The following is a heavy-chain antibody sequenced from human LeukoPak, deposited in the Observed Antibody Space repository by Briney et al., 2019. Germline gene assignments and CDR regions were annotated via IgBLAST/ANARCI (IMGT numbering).Heavy chain of an antibody. V-gene: IGHV4-34*01. CDR3: ARSPTAAGTPYFDY. D-gene: IGHD6-13*01. J-gene: IGHJ4*02. Sequence: SETLSLTCAVYGGSFSGYYWSWIRQPPGKGLEWIGSIYYSGSTYYNPSLKSRVTISVDTSKNQFSLKLSSVTAADTAVYYCARSPTAAGTPYFDYWGQGTLVTVSS. CDR2: IYYSGST. CDR1: GGSFSGYY.